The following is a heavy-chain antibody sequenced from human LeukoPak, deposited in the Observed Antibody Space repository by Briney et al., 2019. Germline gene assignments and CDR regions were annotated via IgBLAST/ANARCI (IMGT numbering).Heavy chain of an antibody. Sequence: GGSLRLPCAASGFTFSSHPMHWVRQAPGKGLEWVAVISFDGSHKYYADSVTGRFTISRDNSKNTLYLQMDSLRTDDTAMYYCARDFGITWAQYYFDYWGQGTLVTVSS. D-gene: IGHD3-10*01. J-gene: IGHJ4*02. CDR3: ARDFGITWAQYYFDY. CDR2: ISFDGSHK. CDR1: GFTFSSHP. V-gene: IGHV3-30*04.